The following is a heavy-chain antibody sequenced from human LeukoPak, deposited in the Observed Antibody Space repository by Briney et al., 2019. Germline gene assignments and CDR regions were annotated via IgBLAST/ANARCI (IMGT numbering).Heavy chain of an antibody. CDR3: AKNPQQLVRGGRSQIDY. Sequence: PGGSLRLSCAASGFTFSSYAMTWVRQAPEKGLEWVSAISGSGGSTYYADSVKGRFSISRDNSKNTLYLQMNSLRAEDTALYYCAKNPQQLVRGGRSQIDYWGQGTLVTVSS. V-gene: IGHV3-23*01. J-gene: IGHJ4*02. CDR2: ISGSGGST. D-gene: IGHD6-13*01. CDR1: GFTFSSYA.